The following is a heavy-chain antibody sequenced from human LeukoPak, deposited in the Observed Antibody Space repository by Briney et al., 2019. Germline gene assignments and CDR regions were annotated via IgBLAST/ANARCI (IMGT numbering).Heavy chain of an antibody. V-gene: IGHV3-23*01. CDR1: GFTFSSYA. Sequence: GRSLRLSCAASGFTFSSYAMSWVRQAPGKGLEWVSAISGSGGSTYYADSVKGRFTISRDNSKNTLYLQMNSLRAEDTAVYYCAIPVGVVTAIRVGGHHAFDIWGQGTMVTVSS. J-gene: IGHJ3*02. CDR3: AIPVGVVTAIRVGGHHAFDI. CDR2: ISGSGGST. D-gene: IGHD2-21*02.